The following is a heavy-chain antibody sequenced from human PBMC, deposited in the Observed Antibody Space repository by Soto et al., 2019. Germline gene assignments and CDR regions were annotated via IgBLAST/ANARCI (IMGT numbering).Heavy chain of an antibody. J-gene: IGHJ4*02. Sequence: EAQVLESGGGLVQPGGSLRLSCLASGFTFSTYLMGWVRQAPGKGLEWDSGISGAGGSTSYADSVKGRFTISRDNSKNTLYLQMNSLRAEDTAVYYCTKGWGDYWGQGTLVTVSS. CDR1: GFTFSTYL. CDR3: TKGWGDY. V-gene: IGHV3-23*01. D-gene: IGHD3-16*01. CDR2: ISGAGGST.